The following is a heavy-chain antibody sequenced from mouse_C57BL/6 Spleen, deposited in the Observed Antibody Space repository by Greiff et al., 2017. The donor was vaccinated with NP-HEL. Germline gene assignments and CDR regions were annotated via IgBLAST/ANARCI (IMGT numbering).Heavy chain of an antibody. CDR3: TLYYYGSSPFGY. V-gene: IGHV14-4*01. D-gene: IGHD1-1*01. Sequence: EVQLQQSGAELVRPGASVKLSCTASGFNIKDDYMHWVKQRPEQGLEWIGWIDPENGDTEYASKFQGKATITADTSSNTAYLQLSSLTSEDTAVYYCTLYYYGSSPFGYWGQGTTLTVSS. CDR1: GFNIKDDY. CDR2: IDPENGDT. J-gene: IGHJ2*01.